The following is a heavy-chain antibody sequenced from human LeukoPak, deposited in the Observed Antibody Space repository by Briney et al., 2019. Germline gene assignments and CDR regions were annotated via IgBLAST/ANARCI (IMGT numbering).Heavy chain of an antibody. Sequence: PSETLSLTCTVSGGSISSYYWSWIRQPPGEGLEWIGYIYYSGSTNYNPSLKSRVTISLDTSKNQFSLKLNSVTAADAAVYYCARRVVVVTANDKSDAFDVWGLGTVVTVSS. J-gene: IGHJ3*01. D-gene: IGHD2-21*02. CDR1: GGSISSYY. V-gene: IGHV4-59*01. CDR2: IYYSGST. CDR3: ARRVVVVTANDKSDAFDV.